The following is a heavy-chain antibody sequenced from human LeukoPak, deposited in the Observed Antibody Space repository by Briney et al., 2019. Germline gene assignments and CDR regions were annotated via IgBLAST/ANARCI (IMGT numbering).Heavy chain of an antibody. CDR3: ARLEPDDYWFDP. CDR2: IYYSGST. J-gene: IGHJ5*02. V-gene: IGHV4-39*01. CDR1: GGSIRSSSYY. Sequence: PSETLSLTCTVSGGSIRSSSYYWGWIRQPPGKGLEWIGSIYYSGSTYYNPSLKSRVTISVDTSKNQFSLKLSSVTAADTAVYYCARLEPDDYWFDPWGQGTLVTVSS. D-gene: IGHD3-3*01.